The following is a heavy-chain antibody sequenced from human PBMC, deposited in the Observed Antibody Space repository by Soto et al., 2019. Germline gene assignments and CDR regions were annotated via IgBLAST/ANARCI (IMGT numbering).Heavy chain of an antibody. J-gene: IGHJ4*02. V-gene: IGHV4-31*03. CDR3: ARDTQRGYSGYFDS. Sequence: QVQLQESGPGLVKPSQTLSLSCTVSGGSLSSGGYYWSWIRQHPGKGLEWIGFIYYSGSTYYNPSLKSRVTISVDTSQNQFSLKLSSVTAADTAVYYWARDTQRGYSGYFDSWGQGTLVTVSS. D-gene: IGHD5-12*01. CDR1: GGSLSSGGYY. CDR2: IYYSGST.